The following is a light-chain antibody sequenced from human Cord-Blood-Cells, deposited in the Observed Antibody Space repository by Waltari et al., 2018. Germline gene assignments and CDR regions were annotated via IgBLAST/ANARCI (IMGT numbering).Light chain of an antibody. CDR1: QSVSSY. CDR3: QQRSNWPPT. J-gene: IGKJ3*01. V-gene: IGKV3-11*01. Sequence: IVLTQSPATLSLSPGERATLSCTASQSVSSYLAWYQQKPGQAHRLLIYDASNRATGIPSRFSGSGSGTDFTLTISSLEPEDFAVYYCQQRSNWPPTFGPGTKVDIK. CDR2: DAS.